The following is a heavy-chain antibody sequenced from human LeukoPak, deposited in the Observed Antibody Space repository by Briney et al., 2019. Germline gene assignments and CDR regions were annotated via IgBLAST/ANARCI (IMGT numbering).Heavy chain of an antibody. CDR1: GFTFSSYA. J-gene: IGHJ5*02. V-gene: IGHV3-23*01. CDR3: AKSPRGSGSSARYNWFDP. CDR2: ISGSGGST. Sequence: GGSLRLSCAASGFTFSSYAMSWVRQAPGKGLEWVSAISGSGGSTYYADSVKGRFTISRDNSKNTLYLQMNSLRAEGTAVYYCAKSPRGSGSSARYNWFDPWGQGTLVTVSS. D-gene: IGHD3-10*01.